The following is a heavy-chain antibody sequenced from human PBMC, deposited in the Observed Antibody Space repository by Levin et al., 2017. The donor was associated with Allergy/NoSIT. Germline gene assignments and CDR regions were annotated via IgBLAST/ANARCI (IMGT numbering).Heavy chain of an antibody. J-gene: IGHJ4*02. CDR2: LAGDGST. CDR3: ENLYGDCEAY. CDR1: GFTFSKHA. Sequence: GESLKISCAPSGFTFSKHAMHWARQAPGKGLEWVSALAGDGSTFYASSVRGRFTISTDISKNTLYLQMNSLRDEDTDIYSSENLYGDCEAYWGQGSLVTVSS. D-gene: IGHD4-17*01. V-gene: IGHV3-23*01.